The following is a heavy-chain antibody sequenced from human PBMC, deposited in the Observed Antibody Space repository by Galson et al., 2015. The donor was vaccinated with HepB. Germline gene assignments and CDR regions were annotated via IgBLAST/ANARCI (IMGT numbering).Heavy chain of an antibody. D-gene: IGHD3-10*01. Sequence: SLRLSCAASGFTFSAHTMNWVRQAPGKGLEWVSTISTSGSFIYYADSVKGRSTISRDDAQNSLSLQMNSLRADDTAVYYCARDIRLVSGYYGMDVWGQGTTVTVSS. CDR1: GFTFSAHT. CDR2: ISTSGSFI. CDR3: ARDIRLVSGYYGMDV. J-gene: IGHJ6*02. V-gene: IGHV3-21*01.